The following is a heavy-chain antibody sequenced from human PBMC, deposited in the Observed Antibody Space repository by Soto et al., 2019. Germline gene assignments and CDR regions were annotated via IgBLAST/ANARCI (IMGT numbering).Heavy chain of an antibody. CDR2: ICHSGGT. CDR3: ATHGGETPKGRRGWFDP. D-gene: IGHD3-16*01. CDR1: GGSISSRNW. V-gene: IGHV4-4*02. J-gene: IGHJ5*02. Sequence: QVQLQESGPGLVKPSGTLSLTCAVSGGSISSRNWWSWVRQSPGKGLEWIGAICHSGGTNYNPSFKPLVTISGDTSKSQFSLQLNSVTAADTAIYYCATHGGETPKGRRGWFDPWGQGTLVTVSS.